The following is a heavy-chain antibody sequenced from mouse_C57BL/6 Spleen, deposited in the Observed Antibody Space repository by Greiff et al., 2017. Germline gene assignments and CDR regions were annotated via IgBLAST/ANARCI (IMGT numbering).Heavy chain of an antibody. D-gene: IGHD5-1*01. Sequence: QVQLKQPGAELVKPGASVKLSCKASGYTFTSYWMHWVKQRPGQGLEWIGMIHPNSGSTNYNAKFKSKATLTVDKSSSTAYMQLSRLTSEDSAVYYFARRSPYRAMDYWGQGTSVTVSA. V-gene: IGHV1-64*01. CDR1: GYTFTSYW. CDR3: ARRSPYRAMDY. J-gene: IGHJ4*01. CDR2: IHPNSGST.